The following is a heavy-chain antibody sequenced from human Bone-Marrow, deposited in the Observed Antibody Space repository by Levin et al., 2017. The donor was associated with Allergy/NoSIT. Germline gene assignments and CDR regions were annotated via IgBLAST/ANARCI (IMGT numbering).Heavy chain of an antibody. CDR2: ISDNAASS. CDR1: GLTFSAHA. J-gene: IGHJ4*02. Sequence: GESLKISCVVSGLTFSAHAMSWVRQAPGKGLEWVSGISDNAASSYYADSVKGRFTISRDHSKNTVYLQMNSLRVEDTAVYYCAKVLGYCRGGSCNTFFDYWGQGTLVTVSS. D-gene: IGHD2-15*01. V-gene: IGHV3-23*01. CDR3: AKVLGYCRGGSCNTFFDY.